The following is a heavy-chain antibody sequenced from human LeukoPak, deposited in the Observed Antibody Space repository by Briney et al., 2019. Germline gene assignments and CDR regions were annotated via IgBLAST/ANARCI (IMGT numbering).Heavy chain of an antibody. V-gene: IGHV3-43*01. Sequence: GGSLRLSCAASGFTFDDYTMHWVRQAPGKGLEWVSLFSWDGGSKYYAESVAGRFTISRDNSKKSLYLQMNSLRTEDTALYYCTKEIESQRSFDNWGQGTLVTVSS. CDR1: GFTFDDYT. D-gene: IGHD5-24*01. CDR3: TKEIESQRSFDN. CDR2: FSWDGGSK. J-gene: IGHJ4*02.